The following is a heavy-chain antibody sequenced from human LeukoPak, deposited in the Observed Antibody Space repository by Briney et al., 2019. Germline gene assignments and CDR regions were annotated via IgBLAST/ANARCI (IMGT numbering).Heavy chain of an antibody. CDR3: ARDLGSGYGGAY. CDR1: GGTFSSYA. D-gene: IGHD5-12*01. J-gene: IGHJ4*02. CDR2: IIPIFGTA. Sequence: SVKVSCKASGGTFSSYAISWVRQAPGQGLEWMGGIIPIFGTANYAQKFQGRVTITADESTSTAYMELSSLRSEDTAVNYCARDLGSGYGGAYWGQGTLVTVSS. V-gene: IGHV1-69*13.